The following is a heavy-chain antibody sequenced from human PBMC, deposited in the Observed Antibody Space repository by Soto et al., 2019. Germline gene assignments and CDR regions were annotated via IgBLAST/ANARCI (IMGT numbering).Heavy chain of an antibody. CDR1: GFTFSNYG. D-gene: IGHD3-16*01. CDR3: AKADNRGSHHLDC. V-gene: IGHV3-30*18. J-gene: IGHJ4*02. CDR2: ITDDGIRK. Sequence: QVQLVESGGGVVQPGRSLRLSCAASGFTFSNYGMHWVRQAPGKGLEWVAVITDDGIRKHYVDSVKGRFTISRDISRNTLYLQMDSLRDEDTAVYYCAKADNRGSHHLDCWGQGTMVIVSS.